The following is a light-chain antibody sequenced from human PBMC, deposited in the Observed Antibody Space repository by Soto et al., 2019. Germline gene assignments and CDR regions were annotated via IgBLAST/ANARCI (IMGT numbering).Light chain of an antibody. J-gene: IGKJ1*01. Sequence: PGEGATLPCRASQSVSSSFLAWYQQKPGQAPRLLIYGASSRAPGIPDRFRGSASGTDFTLTISRLEPEDFALYYCQQYGSSPWTFGQGTKVEIK. CDR2: GAS. CDR3: QQYGSSPWT. V-gene: IGKV3-20*01. CDR1: QSVSSSF.